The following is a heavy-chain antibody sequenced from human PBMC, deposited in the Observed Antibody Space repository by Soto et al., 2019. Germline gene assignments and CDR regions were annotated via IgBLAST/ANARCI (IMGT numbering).Heavy chain of an antibody. CDR3: ARVRIVISGTSGYYYYGMDV. V-gene: IGHV1-69*13. CDR2: IIPIFGTA. CDR1: GGTFSSYA. Sequence: ASVKVSCKASGGTFSSYAISWVRQAPGQGLEWMGGIIPIFGTANYAQKFQGRVTITADESTSTAYMELSSLRSEDTAVYYCARVRIVISGTSGYYYYGMDVWGNGT. J-gene: IGHJ6*01. D-gene: IGHD2-2*01.